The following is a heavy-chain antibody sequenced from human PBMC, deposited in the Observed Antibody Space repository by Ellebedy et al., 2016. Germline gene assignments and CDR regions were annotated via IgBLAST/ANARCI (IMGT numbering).Heavy chain of an antibody. D-gene: IGHD2-8*01. CDR3: ARDIGRGVSTPGYFDL. J-gene: IGHJ2*01. Sequence: SETLSLXXTVSGGSVSSGSYYWSWIRQPPGKGLEWIGYIYYSGSTNYNPSLKSRVTISVDTSKNQFSLKLSSVTAADTAVYYCARDIGRGVSTPGYFDLWGRGTLVTVSS. CDR1: GGSVSSGSYY. CDR2: IYYSGST. V-gene: IGHV4-61*01.